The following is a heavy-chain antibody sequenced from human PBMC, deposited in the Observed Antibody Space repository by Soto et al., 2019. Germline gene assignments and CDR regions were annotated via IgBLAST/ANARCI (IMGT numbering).Heavy chain of an antibody. J-gene: IGHJ6*03. CDR3: AKYYSGYYYYMDV. Sequence: SETLSLTCTVSGGSISSYYWSWIRQPPGKGLEWIGYIHYSGSTNYNPSLKSRVTISVDTSKNQFSLKLSSVTAADTAVYYCAKYYSGYYYYMDVWGKGTSVTVSS. V-gene: IGHV4-59*01. CDR2: IHYSGST. CDR1: GGSISSYY. D-gene: IGHD2-15*01.